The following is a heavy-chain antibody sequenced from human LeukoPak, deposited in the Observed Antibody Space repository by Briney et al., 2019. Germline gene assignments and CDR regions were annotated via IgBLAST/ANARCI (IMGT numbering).Heavy chain of an antibody. CDR3: ARSEPVIAAAVLMDI. Sequence: GGSLRLSCAASGFTFSSYWMSWVRQAPGKGLEWVANIKQDGSEKYYVDSVKGRFTISRDNAKNSLYLQMNSLRAEDTAVYYCARSEPVIAAAVLMDIWGQGTMVTVSS. V-gene: IGHV3-7*01. J-gene: IGHJ3*02. D-gene: IGHD6-13*01. CDR1: GFTFSSYW. CDR2: IKQDGSEK.